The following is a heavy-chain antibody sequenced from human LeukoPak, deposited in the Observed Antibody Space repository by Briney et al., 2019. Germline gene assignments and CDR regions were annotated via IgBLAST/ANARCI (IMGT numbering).Heavy chain of an antibody. D-gene: IGHD3-22*01. J-gene: IGHJ6*02. CDR2: IIPIFGIA. Sequence: SVNVSYKASVGTFSSYAISWVRQAPGQGLEWMGRIIPIFGIANYAQKFQGRVTIPADKSTSTAYTELRSLRSEDTALYYCASDPRDSSGYYSYYYYYGMDVWGQGTTVTVSS. CDR3: ASDPRDSSGYYSYYYYYGMDV. CDR1: VGTFSSYA. V-gene: IGHV1-69*04.